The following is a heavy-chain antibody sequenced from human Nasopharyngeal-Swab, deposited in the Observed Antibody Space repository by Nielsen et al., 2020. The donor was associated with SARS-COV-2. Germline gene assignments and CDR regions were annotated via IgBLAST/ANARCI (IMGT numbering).Heavy chain of an antibody. D-gene: IGHD6-13*01. V-gene: IGHV1-18*04. Sequence: ASVKVSCKASGYTFTSYGISRVRQAPGQGLEWMGWISAYNGNTNYAQKLQGRVTMTTDTSTSTAYMELRSLRSDDTAVYYCARKPGIAAAGTLDYWGQGTLVTVSS. CDR3: ARKPGIAAAGTLDY. CDR1: GYTFTSYG. CDR2: ISAYNGNT. J-gene: IGHJ4*02.